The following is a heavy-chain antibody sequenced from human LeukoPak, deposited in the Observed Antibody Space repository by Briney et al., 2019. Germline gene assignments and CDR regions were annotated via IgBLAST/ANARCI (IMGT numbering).Heavy chain of an antibody. Sequence: SVKVSCKASGGTFSSYAISWVRQAPGQGLEWMGGIIPIFGTANYAQKFQGRVTITTDESTSTAYMGLSSLRSEDTAVYYCVCAVDSNYLNFDYWGQGTLVTVSS. J-gene: IGHJ4*02. CDR1: GGTFSSYA. CDR3: VCAVDSNYLNFDY. D-gene: IGHD4-11*01. CDR2: IIPIFGTA. V-gene: IGHV1-69*05.